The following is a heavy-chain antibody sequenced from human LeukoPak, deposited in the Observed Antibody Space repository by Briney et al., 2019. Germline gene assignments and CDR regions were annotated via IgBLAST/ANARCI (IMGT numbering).Heavy chain of an antibody. V-gene: IGHV3-23*01. CDR1: GFTFSSSA. D-gene: IGHD2-2*01. CDR3: AKDGECSSTSCSLDY. CDR2: VSGSGATT. J-gene: IGHJ4*02. Sequence: GGSLRLSCAASGFTFSSSAMSWVRQAPGKGLEWASTVSGSGATTYYADSVKGRFTISRDNSKNTLYLRVNSLRAEDTAVYYCAKDGECSSTSCSLDYWGQGTLVTVSS.